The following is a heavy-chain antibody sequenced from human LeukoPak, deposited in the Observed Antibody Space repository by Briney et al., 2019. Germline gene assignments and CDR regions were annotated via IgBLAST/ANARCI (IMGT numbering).Heavy chain of an antibody. CDR1: GYTFTGYY. J-gene: IGHJ4*02. CDR2: INPNSGGT. CDR3: ARGGAAVVSEFDY. V-gene: IGHV1-2*02. Sequence: ASVKVSCKASGYTFTGYYMHWLRQTPGQGLEWMGWINPNSGGTNYAQKFQGRVTMTRDTSISTAYMELSRLRSDDTAVYYCARGGAAVVSEFDYWGQGTLVTVSS. D-gene: IGHD1-14*01.